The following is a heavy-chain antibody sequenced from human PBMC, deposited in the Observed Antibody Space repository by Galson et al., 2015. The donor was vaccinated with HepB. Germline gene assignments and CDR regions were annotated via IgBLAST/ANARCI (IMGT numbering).Heavy chain of an antibody. CDR1: GFTFSSYG. CDR3: ARDGIAAGYYMDV. D-gene: IGHD6-13*01. J-gene: IGHJ6*03. V-gene: IGHV3-33*01. CDR2: IWYDGSNK. Sequence: SLRLSCAASGFTFSSYGMHWVRQAPGTGTERVAVIWYDGSNKYYEDSVKGRFTISRDDSKNTLYLQMNSLRTEDTAVYYCARDGIAAGYYMDVWGKGTTVTVSS.